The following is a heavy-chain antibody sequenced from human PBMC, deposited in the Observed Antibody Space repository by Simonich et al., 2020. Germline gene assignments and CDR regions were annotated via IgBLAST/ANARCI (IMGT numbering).Heavy chain of an antibody. CDR1: GYTFPSYD. CDR3: ARTYSGSYYYFDY. J-gene: IGHJ4*02. CDR2: MNPNSGNT. V-gene: IGHV1-8*03. Sequence: QVQLVQSGAEVKKPGASVKVSCKASGYTFPSYDINWVRQATGQGLEWMGRMNPNSGNTGYAQKFQGRVTITRNTSISTAYMELSSLRSEDTAVYYCARTYSGSYYYFDYWGQGTLVIVSS. D-gene: IGHD1-26*01.